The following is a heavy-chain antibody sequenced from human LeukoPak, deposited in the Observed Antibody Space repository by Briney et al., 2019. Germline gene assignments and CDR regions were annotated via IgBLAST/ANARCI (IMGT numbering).Heavy chain of an antibody. CDR3: AKVKGTYYYDSSGHLDY. CDR2: ISGSGGST. Sequence: GSLRLSCAASGFTFSSYAMSWVRQAPGKGLEWVSAISGSGGSTYYADSVKGRFTISRDNSKNTLYLQMNSLRAEDTVVYYCAKVKGTYYYDSSGHLDYWGQGTLVTVSS. D-gene: IGHD3-22*01. J-gene: IGHJ4*02. CDR1: GFTFSSYA. V-gene: IGHV3-23*01.